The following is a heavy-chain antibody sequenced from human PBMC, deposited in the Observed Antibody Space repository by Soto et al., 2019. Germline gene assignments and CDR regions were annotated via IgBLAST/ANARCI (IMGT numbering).Heavy chain of an antibody. Sequence: VASVKVSCKASGYTFTGYYMHWVRQAPGQGLEWMGWINPNSGGTNYAQKFQGWVTMTRDTSISTAYMELSRLRSDDTAVYYCARDTRRSGSGYENYSYYGMDFGGKGPRFTFSS. CDR2: INPNSGGT. CDR3: ARDTRRSGSGYENYSYYGMDF. V-gene: IGHV1-2*04. CDR1: GYTFTGYY. J-gene: IGHJ6*04. D-gene: IGHD6-13*01.